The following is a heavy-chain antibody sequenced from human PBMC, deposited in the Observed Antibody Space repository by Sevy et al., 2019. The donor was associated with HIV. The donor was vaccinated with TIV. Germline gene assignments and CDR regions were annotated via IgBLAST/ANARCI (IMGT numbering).Heavy chain of an antibody. CDR2: ISTSSNYI. CDR1: GFTFSDYY. Sequence: GGSLRLSCTASGFTFSDYYMSWIRQAPGKGLEWVSDISTSSNYINHADSVKGRFTISRHNAKNSLYLQMNSLRAEDTAVYFCARVRYNYGQHYFDYWGQGTLVTVSS. V-gene: IGHV3-11*06. J-gene: IGHJ4*02. D-gene: IGHD5-18*01. CDR3: ARVRYNYGQHYFDY.